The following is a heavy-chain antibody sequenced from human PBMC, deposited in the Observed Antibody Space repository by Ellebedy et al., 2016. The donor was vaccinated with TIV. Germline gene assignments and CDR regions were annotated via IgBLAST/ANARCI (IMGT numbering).Heavy chain of an antibody. CDR3: AKDQVDY. Sequence: GESLKISCEASGFSFRTYGMHWVRPAPGKGLEWVAVIWYDGSGELYADSVKGRFTISRDNSKNTLYLEMNSLRVEDTAVYYCAKDQVDYWGQGTPVTVSS. CDR2: IWYDGSGE. V-gene: IGHV3-30*02. J-gene: IGHJ4*02. CDR1: GFSFRTYG.